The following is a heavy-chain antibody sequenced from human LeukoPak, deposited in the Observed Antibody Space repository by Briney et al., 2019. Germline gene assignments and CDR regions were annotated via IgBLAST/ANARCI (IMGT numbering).Heavy chain of an antibody. CDR1: GGSISSYY. Sequence: SETLSLTCTVSGGSISSYYWSWIRQPPGKGLEWIGYIYYSGSTNYNPSLKSRVTISVVTSKNQFSLKLSSVTAADTAVYYCARGSEYSSGWGNWFDPWGQGTLVTVSS. D-gene: IGHD6-19*01. CDR3: ARGSEYSSGWGNWFDP. V-gene: IGHV4-59*01. J-gene: IGHJ5*02. CDR2: IYYSGST.